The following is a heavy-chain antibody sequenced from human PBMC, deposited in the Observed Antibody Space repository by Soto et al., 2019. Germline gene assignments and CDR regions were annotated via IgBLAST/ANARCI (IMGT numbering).Heavy chain of an antibody. CDR1: GFTFSSYS. Sequence: GGSLRLSCAASGFTFSSYSMNWVRQAPGKGLDWVSSISSSSSYIYYADSVKGRFTISRDNAKNSLYLQMNSLRAEDTAVYYCASQRYSSSWYYFDYWGQGTLVTVSS. D-gene: IGHD6-13*01. CDR2: ISSSSSYI. CDR3: ASQRYSSSWYYFDY. J-gene: IGHJ4*02. V-gene: IGHV3-21*01.